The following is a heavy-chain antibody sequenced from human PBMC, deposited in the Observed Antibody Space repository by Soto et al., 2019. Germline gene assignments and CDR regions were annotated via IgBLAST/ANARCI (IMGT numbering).Heavy chain of an antibody. V-gene: IGHV3-64*01. CDR1: GFTFSSYA. CDR3: ARRIPFGYGMDV. CDR2: ITSNGGNT. D-gene: IGHD2-21*01. Sequence: EVQLVESGGGLVQPGGSLRLSCAASGFTFSSYAMHWVRQAPGKGLEYVSGITSNGGNTDYASSVKGRFTISRDNSKNTLYLPMGSLRAEDMAVYYCARRIPFGYGMDVWGQGTTVTVSS. J-gene: IGHJ6*02.